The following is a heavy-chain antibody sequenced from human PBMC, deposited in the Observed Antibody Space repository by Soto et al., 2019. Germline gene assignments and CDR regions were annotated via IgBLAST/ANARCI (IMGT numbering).Heavy chain of an antibody. V-gene: IGHV3-30*03. D-gene: IGHD2-2*02. Sequence: PGGSLRLSCTASGFTFRTYGMHWVRQAPGKGLEWVSLISYDGNNKYYADSVKGRFTISRDNSKNTLFLQMNSLRPEDTAVYYCATDLGSSTSCYKCHYGMDVWGLGTPVTVSS. CDR1: GFTFRTYG. CDR3: ATDLGSSTSCYKCHYGMDV. CDR2: ISYDGNNK. J-gene: IGHJ6*02.